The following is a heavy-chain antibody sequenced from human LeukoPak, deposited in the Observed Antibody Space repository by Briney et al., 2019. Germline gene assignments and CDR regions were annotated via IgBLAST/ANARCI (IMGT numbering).Heavy chain of an antibody. CDR2: IYYSGST. Sequence: SETLSLTCTVSGGSISSYYWSWIRQPPGKGLEWIGYIYYSGSTNYNPSLKSRVTISVDTSKNQFSLKLSSVTAADTAVYYCARGIAAVDYWGQGTLVTVSS. D-gene: IGHD6-13*01. CDR3: ARGIAAVDY. CDR1: GGSISSYY. V-gene: IGHV4-59*08. J-gene: IGHJ4*02.